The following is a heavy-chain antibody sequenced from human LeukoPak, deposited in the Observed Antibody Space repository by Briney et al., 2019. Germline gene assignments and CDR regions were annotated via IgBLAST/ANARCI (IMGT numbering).Heavy chain of an antibody. J-gene: IGHJ4*02. D-gene: IGHD3-10*01. Sequence: SQTLSLTCTVAGSSISTGDYYWSWIRQPPGKGLEWIGYIYYSGTTYYNPSLKGRISFSMQTSKNQFSLNLRSVTAADTAVYYCARDPVYGSGTFWGQGTLVTVSS. V-gene: IGHV4-30-4*01. CDR2: IYYSGTT. CDR1: GSSISTGDYY. CDR3: ARDPVYGSGTF.